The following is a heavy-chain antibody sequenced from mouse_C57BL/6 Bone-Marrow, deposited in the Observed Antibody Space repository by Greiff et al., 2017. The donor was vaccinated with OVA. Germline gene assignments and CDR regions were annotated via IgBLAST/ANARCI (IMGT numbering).Heavy chain of an antibody. CDR2: IYPRSGNT. D-gene: IGHD1-1*01. Sequence: QVQLQQSGAELARPGASVKLSCKASGYTFTSYGISWVKQRTGKGIEWIGEIYPRSGNTYYNEKFKGKATLSEDTSSSTAYMELRSLTSEDSAVYFDANITYWYFDVWGTGTTVTVAS. J-gene: IGHJ1*03. CDR3: ANITYWYFDV. V-gene: IGHV1-81*01. CDR1: GYTFTSYG.